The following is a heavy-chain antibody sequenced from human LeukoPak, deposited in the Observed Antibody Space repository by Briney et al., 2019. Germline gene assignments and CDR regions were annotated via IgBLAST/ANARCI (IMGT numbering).Heavy chain of an antibody. J-gene: IGHJ3*02. CDR2: ISSSSSTI. Sequence: HPGGSRRLSCAASGFTFSSYSMNWVRQAPGKGLEWVSYISSSSSTIYYADSVKGRFTISRDNAKNSLYLQMNSLRAEDTAVYYCARDDPYDSSGLRAFDIWGQGTMVTVSS. V-gene: IGHV3-48*04. CDR1: GFTFSSYS. D-gene: IGHD3-22*01. CDR3: ARDDPYDSSGLRAFDI.